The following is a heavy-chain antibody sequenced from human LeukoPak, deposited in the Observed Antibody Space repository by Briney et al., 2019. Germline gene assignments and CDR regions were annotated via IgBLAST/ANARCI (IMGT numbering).Heavy chain of an antibody. CDR1: GFAFSTYS. CDR2: ISSSSSYI. CDR3: ARDPPDNGGNPGNWFDP. Sequence: GGSLRLSCAASGFAFSTYSMNWVRQAPEKGLEWVSSISSSSSYIYYADSVKGRFTISRDNAKNSLYLQMNSLRAEDTAVYYCARDPPDNGGNPGNWFDPWGQGTLVTVSS. V-gene: IGHV3-21*01. J-gene: IGHJ5*02. D-gene: IGHD4-23*01.